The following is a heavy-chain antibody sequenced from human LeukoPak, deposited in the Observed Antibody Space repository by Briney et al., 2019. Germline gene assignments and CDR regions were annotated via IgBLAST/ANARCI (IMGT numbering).Heavy chain of an antibody. Sequence: ASVNVSCKASGYTLTSYYMHWLRQAPGQGLEWMGIINPSPGNTNYAQKFQGRVTMTRDTSTSTVYMELSSLRSEDTAVYYCARGLKLVVVTAISEDFDYWGRGTLVTVSS. CDR3: ARGLKLVVVTAISEDFDY. CDR1: GYTLTSYY. D-gene: IGHD2-21*02. CDR2: INPSPGNT. V-gene: IGHV1-46*01. J-gene: IGHJ4*02.